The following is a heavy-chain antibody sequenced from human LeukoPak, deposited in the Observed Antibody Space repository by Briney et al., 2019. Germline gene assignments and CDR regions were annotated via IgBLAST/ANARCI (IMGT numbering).Heavy chain of an antibody. CDR2: IYHSGST. CDR3: ASMPDTAMAAGAFDI. CDR1: GGSVSSGSYY. J-gene: IGHJ3*02. Sequence: SETLSLTCTVSGGSVSSGSYYWSWVRQPPGKGLEWIGEIYHSGSTNYNPSLKSRVTISVDKSKNQFSLKLSSVTAADTAVYYCASMPDTAMAAGAFDIWGQGTMVTVSS. D-gene: IGHD5-18*01. V-gene: IGHV4-39*07.